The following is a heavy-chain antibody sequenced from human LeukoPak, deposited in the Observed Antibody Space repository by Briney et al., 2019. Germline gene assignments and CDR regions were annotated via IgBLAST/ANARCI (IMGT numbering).Heavy chain of an antibody. CDR3: ARTLANSGWYMN. CDR1: GFTFSSYS. V-gene: IGHV3-21*01. D-gene: IGHD6-19*01. Sequence: GGSLRLSCATSGFTFSSYSMNWVRQAPGKGLEWVSSISSGSGYIYYADSVKGRFTISRDNAKNSLYLQMNSLRAEDTAVYYCARTLANSGWYMNWGQGILVTVSS. CDR2: ISSGSGYI. J-gene: IGHJ4*02.